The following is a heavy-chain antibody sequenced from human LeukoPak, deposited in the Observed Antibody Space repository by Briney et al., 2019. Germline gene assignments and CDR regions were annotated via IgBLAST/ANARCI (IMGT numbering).Heavy chain of an antibody. V-gene: IGHV3-30-3*01. CDR1: GFTFSSYA. J-gene: IGHJ4*02. CDR3: ARDLTQQLVLGYYFDY. D-gene: IGHD6-13*01. CDR2: ISYDGSNK. Sequence: GGSLRLSCAASGFTFSSYAMHWVRQAPGKGLEWVAVISYDGSNKYYADSVKGRFTISRDNSKNTLYLQMNSLRAEDTAVYYCARDLTQQLVLGYYFDYWGQGTLVTVSS.